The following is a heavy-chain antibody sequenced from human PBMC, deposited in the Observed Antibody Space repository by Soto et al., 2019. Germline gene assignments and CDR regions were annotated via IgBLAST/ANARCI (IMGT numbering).Heavy chain of an antibody. Sequence: ASVKVSCKASGYTFTSYAMHWVRQAPGQRLEWMGWINAGNGNTKYSQKFQGRVTITRDTSASTAYMELSSLRSEDTAVYYCARDVSSGWYYFDYWGQGTLVTVPQ. V-gene: IGHV1-3*01. D-gene: IGHD6-19*01. CDR1: GYTFTSYA. CDR3: ARDVSSGWYYFDY. CDR2: INAGNGNT. J-gene: IGHJ4*02.